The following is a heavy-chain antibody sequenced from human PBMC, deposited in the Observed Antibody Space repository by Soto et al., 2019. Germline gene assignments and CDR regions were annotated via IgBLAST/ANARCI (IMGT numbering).Heavy chain of an antibody. J-gene: IGHJ4*02. CDR3: AHSVAHQWKGSTYYGADS. CDR2: IYWNDDE. Sequence: SGPKLENHTQTLTLTCSFSGFSLSTNAMGVGWIRQPPGKALEWLALIYWNDDERYSPSLKNRLTITKDTSKNQVVLTMTNMDPVDTATYYCAHSVAHQWKGSTYYGADSWGQGILVTVSS. D-gene: IGHD4-4*01. CDR1: GFSLSTNAMG. V-gene: IGHV2-5*01.